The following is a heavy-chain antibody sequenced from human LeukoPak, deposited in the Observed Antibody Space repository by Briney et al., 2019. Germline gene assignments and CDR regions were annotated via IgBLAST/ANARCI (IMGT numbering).Heavy chain of an antibody. Sequence: SETLSLTCTVSGGSISSSSYYWSWIRQPPGKGLEWIGEINHSGSTNYNPSLKSRVTISVDTSKNQFSLKLSSVTAADTAVYYCARMVYYYYYGMDVWGQGTTVTVSS. CDR1: GGSISSSSYY. V-gene: IGHV4-39*07. CDR2: INHSGST. J-gene: IGHJ6*02. CDR3: ARMVYYYYYGMDV. D-gene: IGHD2-8*01.